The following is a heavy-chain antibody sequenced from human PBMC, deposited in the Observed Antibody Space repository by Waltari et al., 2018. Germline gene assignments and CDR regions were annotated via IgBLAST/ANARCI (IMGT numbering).Heavy chain of an antibody. V-gene: IGHV4-59*01. CDR3: ARGPARGSYSDY. CDR1: GGSISSYY. D-gene: IGHD1-26*01. Sequence: QVQLQESGPGLVKPSETLSLTCTVSGGSISSYYWSWIRQPPGKGLEWIGYIYYSGSTNNNPSVKGRVTRSVETSKNQFALKLSSGTAADTAVYYCARGPARGSYSDYWGQGTLVTVSS. CDR2: IYYSGST. J-gene: IGHJ4*02.